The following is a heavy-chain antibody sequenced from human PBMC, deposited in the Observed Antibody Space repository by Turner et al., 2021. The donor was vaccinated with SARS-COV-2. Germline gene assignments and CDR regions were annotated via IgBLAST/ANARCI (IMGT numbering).Heavy chain of an antibody. CDR3: ARLRPTQNFDY. CDR1: GGSISSSSYY. V-gene: IGHV4-39*01. Sequence: QLQLQESGPGLVKPSETLSLTCTVSGGSISSSSYYWGWIRQPPGKGLEWIGSIYYSGSTYYNPSLKSRVTIPVDTSKNQFSLKLSSVTAADTAVYYCARLRPTQNFDYWGQGTLVTVSS. D-gene: IGHD1-1*01. CDR2: IYYSGST. J-gene: IGHJ4*02.